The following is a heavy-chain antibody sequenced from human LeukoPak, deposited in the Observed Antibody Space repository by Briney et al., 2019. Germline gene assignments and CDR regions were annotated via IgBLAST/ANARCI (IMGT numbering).Heavy chain of an antibody. CDR2: IYSGGST. J-gene: IGHJ4*02. CDR3: AKEPTWDSHSFLY. Sequence: PGGSLRLSCAASGFTVSSNYMSWVRQAPGKGLEWVSVIYSGGSTYYADSVKGRFTISRHNSKNTLYLQMNSLRAEDTAVYYCAKEPTWDSHSFLYWGQGTLVTVSS. V-gene: IGHV3-53*01. D-gene: IGHD1-26*01. CDR1: GFTVSSNY.